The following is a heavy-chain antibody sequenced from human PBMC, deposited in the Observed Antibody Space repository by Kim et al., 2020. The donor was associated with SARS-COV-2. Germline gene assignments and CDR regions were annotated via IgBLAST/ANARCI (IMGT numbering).Heavy chain of an antibody. D-gene: IGHD5-12*01. CDR2: ISGDGGST. J-gene: IGHJ4*02. Sequence: GGSLRLSCAASGFTFSSYAMSWVRQAPGKGPEWVSGISGDGGSTYYADSVKGRFTISRDNAKNTLYLQTNSLRAEDTAVYYCAKACWDSGYPRYLAYRGRGTLVTGSS. CDR1: GFTFSSYA. CDR3: AKACWDSGYPRYLAY. V-gene: IGHV3-23*01.